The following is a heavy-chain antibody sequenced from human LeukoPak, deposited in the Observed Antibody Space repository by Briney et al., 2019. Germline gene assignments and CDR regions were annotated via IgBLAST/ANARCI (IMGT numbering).Heavy chain of an antibody. Sequence: GGSPRLSCAASGFTFSSYAMSWVRQAPGKGLEWVSAISGSGGSTYYADSVKGRFTISRDNSKNTLYLQMNSLRAEDTAVYYCAKSGIYYYDSSGYSDYWGQGTLVTVSS. CDR1: GFTFSSYA. D-gene: IGHD3-22*01. CDR2: ISGSGGST. CDR3: AKSGIYYYDSSGYSDY. J-gene: IGHJ4*02. V-gene: IGHV3-23*01.